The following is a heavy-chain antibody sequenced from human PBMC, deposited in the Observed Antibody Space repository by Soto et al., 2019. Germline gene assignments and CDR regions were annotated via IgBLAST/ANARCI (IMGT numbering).Heavy chain of an antibody. J-gene: IGHJ4*02. CDR1: GFTFSSYV. CDR3: ARSARYYFDY. Sequence: QLVESGGGVVQPGRSLRLSCAASGFTFSSYVMHWVPQAPGKGLEWVAVISYDGSNKYYADSVKGRFTISRDNSKNTLYLQMNSLRAEDTAVYYCARSARYYFDYWGQGTLVTVSS. CDR2: ISYDGSNK. V-gene: IGHV3-30*03.